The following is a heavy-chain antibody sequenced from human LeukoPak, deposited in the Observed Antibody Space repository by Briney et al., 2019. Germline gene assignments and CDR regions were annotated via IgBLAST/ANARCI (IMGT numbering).Heavy chain of an antibody. D-gene: IGHD2-21*02. CDR1: GGTFSSYA. J-gene: IGHJ4*02. Sequence: SVKVSCKASGGTFSSYAISWVRQAPGQGLEWMGGIIPIFGTADYAQKFQGRVTITADKSTRTAYMELSSLRSEDTAVYSCAREGIHCGGDCYSDYWGQGTLVTVSS. CDR3: AREGIHCGGDCYSDY. V-gene: IGHV1-69*06. CDR2: IIPIFGTA.